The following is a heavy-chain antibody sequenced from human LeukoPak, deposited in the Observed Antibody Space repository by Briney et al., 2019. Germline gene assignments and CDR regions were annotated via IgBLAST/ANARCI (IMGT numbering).Heavy chain of an antibody. D-gene: IGHD4-23*01. V-gene: IGHV4-34*01. CDR1: GGSISSYY. J-gene: IGHJ4*02. Sequence: SETLSLTCTVSGGSISSYYWSWIRQPPGEGLEWVGEISHSGDTNYNPSLKSRVTISVDTSKNQSSLNLNSVTAADTAVYYCARGSNSVANWGQGTLVTVSS. CDR3: ARGSNSVAN. CDR2: ISHSGDT.